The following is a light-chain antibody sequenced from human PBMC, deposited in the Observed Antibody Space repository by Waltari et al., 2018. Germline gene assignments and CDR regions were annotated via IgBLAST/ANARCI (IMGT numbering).Light chain of an antibody. Sequence: EIVLTQTPLSLSVTPGEPASISCKSNQSLLHTDGKTYLYCYLHKAGHSPQLLIYEVSTRFSGVPDRFSGSGSGTDFTLKISRVEAEDVGFYYCVQGVNLPLTFGGGTKVEI. V-gene: IGKV2-29*02. CDR3: VQGVNLPLT. CDR1: QSLLHTDGKTY. CDR2: EVS. J-gene: IGKJ4*01.